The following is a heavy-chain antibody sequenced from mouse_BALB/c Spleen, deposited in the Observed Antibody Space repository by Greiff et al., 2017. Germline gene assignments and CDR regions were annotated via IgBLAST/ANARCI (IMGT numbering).Heavy chain of an antibody. D-gene: IGHD2-4*01. CDR2: ISSGGST. Sequence: EVKLVESGGGLVKPGGSLKLSCAASGFTFSSYAMSWVRQTPEKRLEWVASISSGGSTYYPDSVKGRFTISRDNARNILYLQMSSLRSEDTAMYYCARYDYDGGVFDYWGQGTTLTVSS. V-gene: IGHV5-6-5*01. CDR3: ARYDYDGGVFDY. CDR1: GFTFSSYA. J-gene: IGHJ2*01.